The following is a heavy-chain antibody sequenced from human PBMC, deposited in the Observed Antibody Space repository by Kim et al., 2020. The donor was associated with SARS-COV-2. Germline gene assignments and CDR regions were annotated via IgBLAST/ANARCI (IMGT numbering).Heavy chain of an antibody. V-gene: IGHV4-39*01. Sequence: YYNPSLKSRVTISVDTSKNQFSRKLSSVTAADTAVYYCAIQLWLRGAFDIWGQGTMVTVSS. J-gene: IGHJ3*02. CDR3: AIQLWLRGAFDI. D-gene: IGHD5-18*01.